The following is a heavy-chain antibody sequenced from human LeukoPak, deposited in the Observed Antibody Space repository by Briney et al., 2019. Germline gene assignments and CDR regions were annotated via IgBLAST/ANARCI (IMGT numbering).Heavy chain of an antibody. CDR1: GGSISSGSYY. V-gene: IGHV4-61*10. Sequence: SETLSLTCTVSGGSISSGSYYWSWIRQPAGKGLEWIGYIYYSGSTNYNPSLKSRVTISVDTSKNQFSLKLSSVTAADTAVYYCARAGYSSGPPDYWGQGTLVTVSS. D-gene: IGHD6-19*01. CDR3: ARAGYSSGPPDY. J-gene: IGHJ4*02. CDR2: IYYSGST.